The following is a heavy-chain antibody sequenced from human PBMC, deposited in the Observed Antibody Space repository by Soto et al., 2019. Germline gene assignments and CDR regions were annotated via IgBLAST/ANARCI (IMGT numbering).Heavy chain of an antibody. J-gene: IGHJ3*02. V-gene: IGHV4-4*07. Sequence: SETLSLTCTVSGGSINSYYWTWIRQPAGKGLEWIGRIYSTGLTTYNPSLKSRVTMSVDTSKNQLYLKLSSVTAADTALYYCARGSGGRSPYHAFDIWGQGTMVTVSS. D-gene: IGHD1-26*01. CDR1: GGSINSYY. CDR3: ARGSGGRSPYHAFDI. CDR2: IYSTGLT.